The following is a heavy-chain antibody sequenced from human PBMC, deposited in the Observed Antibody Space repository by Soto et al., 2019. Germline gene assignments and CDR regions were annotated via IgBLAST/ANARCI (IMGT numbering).Heavy chain of an antibody. CDR1: GASVAGGSYY. V-gene: IGHV4-30-4*01. Sequence: QVQLRESGPGLVKPSQTLSLTCSVSGASVAGGSYYWSWVRQPPGKGLEWIGYIPSRGRPFYNPSLTSRGTISAATSKNQLSLQLTSVTAADTAVYYCARDTYSGYDFGLWGQGTLVTVS. CDR3: ARDTYSGYDFGL. CDR2: IPSRGRP. D-gene: IGHD5-12*01. J-gene: IGHJ5*02.